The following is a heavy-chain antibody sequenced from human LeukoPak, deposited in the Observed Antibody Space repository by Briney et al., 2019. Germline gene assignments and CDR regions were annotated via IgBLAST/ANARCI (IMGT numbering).Heavy chain of an antibody. Sequence: PGGSLRLSCAASGFTFSSYEMNWVRQAPGKGLEWVSYISSSGSTIHYADSVKGRFTISRDNAKNSLYLQMNSLRAEDTAVYYCAREATVPYYYYMDVWGKGTTVTISS. J-gene: IGHJ6*03. V-gene: IGHV3-48*03. D-gene: IGHD4-17*01. CDR2: ISSSGSTI. CDR3: AREATVPYYYYMDV. CDR1: GFTFSSYE.